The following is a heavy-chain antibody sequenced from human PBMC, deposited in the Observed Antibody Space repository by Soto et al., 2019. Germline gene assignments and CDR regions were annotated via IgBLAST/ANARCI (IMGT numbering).Heavy chain of an antibody. V-gene: IGHV3-23*01. J-gene: IGHJ6*02. CDR2: TGGTGSAK. CDR1: GFTFSSYA. D-gene: IGHD5-12*01. CDR3: AKHVDIVATILTYYYYYGMDV. Sequence: GGSLRLSCAASGFTFSSYAMAWVRQAPGKGLEWVSGTGGTGSAKYYADSVKGRFTISRDNSKNTLYLQMNSLRAEDTAVYYCAKHVDIVATILTYYYYYGMDVWGQGTTVTVSS.